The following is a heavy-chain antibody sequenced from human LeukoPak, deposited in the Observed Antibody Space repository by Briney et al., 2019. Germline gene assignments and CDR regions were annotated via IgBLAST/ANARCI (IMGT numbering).Heavy chain of an antibody. CDR2: IYYSGST. J-gene: IGHJ4*02. D-gene: IGHD1-26*01. V-gene: IGHV4-59*01. CDR1: GGSISSYY. CDR3: TRWELPSGCFDY. Sequence: SETLSLTCIVSGGSISSYYWSWIRQPPGKGLEWIGYIYYSGSTNYNPSLKSRVTISVDTSKNQFSLKLSSVTAADTAVYYCTRWELPSGCFDYWGQGTLVTVSS.